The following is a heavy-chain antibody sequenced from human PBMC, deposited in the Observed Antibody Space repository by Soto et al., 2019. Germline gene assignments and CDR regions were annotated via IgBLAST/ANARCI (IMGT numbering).Heavy chain of an antibody. CDR1: GVTFSRYS. J-gene: IGHJ6*02. Sequence: AGPMGLSCAASGVTFSRYSLDWVRTAPGKGVERVSSITSSSSYIYYADSVKGRFTISRDNAKNSLYLQMNSLRAEDTAVYYCARDVLSDRDSSIFGVVIHGNYYYYGMDVWGQGTTVTVSS. CDR3: ARDVLSDRDSSIFGVVIHGNYYYYGMDV. D-gene: IGHD3-3*01. V-gene: IGHV3-21*01. CDR2: ITSSSSYI.